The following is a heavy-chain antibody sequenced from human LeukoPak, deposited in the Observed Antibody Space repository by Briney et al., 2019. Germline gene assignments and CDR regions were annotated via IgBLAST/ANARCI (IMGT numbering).Heavy chain of an antibody. J-gene: IGHJ3*02. D-gene: IGHD3-9*01. Sequence: PGGSLTLSCAASGFTFSDYYMSWLRQAPGKGLEWVSYITSSSSYTNYADSVKGLFTISRENAKNSLYLQMNSLRAEDTAVYYCARDRRSVYYDILTAKDAFDIWGQGTMVTVSS. CDR3: ARDRRSVYYDILTAKDAFDI. V-gene: IGHV3-11*06. CDR2: ITSSSSYT. CDR1: GFTFSDYY.